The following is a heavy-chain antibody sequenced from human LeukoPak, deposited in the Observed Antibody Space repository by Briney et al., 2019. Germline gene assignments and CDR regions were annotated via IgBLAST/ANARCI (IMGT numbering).Heavy chain of an antibody. Sequence: GESLKISCKGSGYSFTNYWIGWVRQMPGKGLEWMGIIYPGDSDTRYSSSFQGQVTISADKSISTAYLQSSLKASDTAMYYCARSGSLGTFDIWGQGTMVTASS. J-gene: IGHJ3*02. CDR1: GYSFTNYW. V-gene: IGHV5-51*01. CDR2: IYPGDSDT. D-gene: IGHD1-26*01. CDR3: ARSGSLGTFDI.